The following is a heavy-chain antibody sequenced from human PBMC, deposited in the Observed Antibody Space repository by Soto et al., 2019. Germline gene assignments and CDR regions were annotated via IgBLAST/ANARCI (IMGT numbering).Heavy chain of an antibody. CDR2: ISYDGSNK. CDR1: GFTFSSYG. D-gene: IGHD6-13*01. Sequence: QVQLVESGGGVVPPGRSLRLSCAASGFTFSSYGMHWVRQAPGKGLEWVAVISYDGSNKYYADSVKGRFTISRDNSKNTLYLQMNSLRAEDTAVYYCAKVYSSTYGMDVWGQGTTVTVSS. J-gene: IGHJ6*02. CDR3: AKVYSSTYGMDV. V-gene: IGHV3-30*18.